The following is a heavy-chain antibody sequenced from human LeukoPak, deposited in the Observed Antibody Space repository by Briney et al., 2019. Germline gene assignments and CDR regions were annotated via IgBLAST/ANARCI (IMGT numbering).Heavy chain of an antibody. V-gene: IGHV3-30*18. CDR3: AKEVLYSGSSKRRTAYFDY. J-gene: IGHJ4*02. CDR2: ISYDGSNK. D-gene: IGHD1-26*01. Sequence: GGSLRLSCAASGFTFSSYGMHWVRQAPGKGLEWVAVISYDGSNKYYADSVKGRFTISRDNSKNTLYLQMISLRAEDTAVYYCAKEVLYSGSSKRRTAYFDYWGQGTLVTVSS. CDR1: GFTFSSYG.